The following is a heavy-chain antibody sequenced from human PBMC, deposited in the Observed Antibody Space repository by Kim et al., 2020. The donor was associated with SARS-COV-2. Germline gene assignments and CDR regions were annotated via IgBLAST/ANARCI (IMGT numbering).Heavy chain of an antibody. CDR1: GGSFSGYY. V-gene: IGHV4-34*01. CDR2: INHSGST. Sequence: SETLSLTCAVYGGSFSGYYWSWIRQPPGKGLEWIGEINHSGSTNYNTSLKSRGTISVETSKNQFSLKLSSVTAADTAVSYCARGRFLLRYFDWSNRHELNFDYGGQGTLVTVSS. CDR3: ARGRFLLRYFDWSNRHELNFDY. D-gene: IGHD3-9*01. J-gene: IGHJ4*02.